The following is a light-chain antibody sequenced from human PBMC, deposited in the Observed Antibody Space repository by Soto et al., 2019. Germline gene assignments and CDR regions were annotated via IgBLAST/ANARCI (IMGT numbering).Light chain of an antibody. J-gene: IGKJ1*01. Sequence: IVMTQSPATLSVSPGERATLSCRASQRVSSNVAWYQQKPGQAPGLLLYGASARATGVPARFSGSGSGTQFTLTISSLQSEDFAVYYCQQRSDWPWTFGQGTKVDIK. CDR3: QQRSDWPWT. CDR1: QRVSSN. V-gene: IGKV3-15*01. CDR2: GAS.